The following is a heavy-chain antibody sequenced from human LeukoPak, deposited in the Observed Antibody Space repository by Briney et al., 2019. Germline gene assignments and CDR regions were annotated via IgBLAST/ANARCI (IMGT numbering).Heavy chain of an antibody. Sequence: QSGGSLRLSCAASGFTFSSYEMNWVRRAPGKGLEWVSYISSSGSTIYYADSVKGRFTISRDNSKNTLYLEMNSLRAEDTAVYYCAKEDVWGSYRYLDYWGQGTLVTVSS. J-gene: IGHJ4*02. CDR3: AKEDVWGSYRYLDY. D-gene: IGHD3-16*02. CDR1: GFTFSSYE. V-gene: IGHV3-48*03. CDR2: ISSSGSTI.